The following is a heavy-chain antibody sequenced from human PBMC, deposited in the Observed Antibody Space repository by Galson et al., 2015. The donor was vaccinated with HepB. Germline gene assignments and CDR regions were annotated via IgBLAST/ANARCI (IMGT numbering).Heavy chain of an antibody. CDR2: INAGNGNI. CDR3: ARDLVYYYGSGGVGWFDP. Sequence: SVKVSCKASGYTFTSYAMHWLRRAPGQRLEGMGWINAGNGNIKYSQKFQGRVTITRDTSASTAYMELSSLRSEDTAVYYCARDLVYYYGSGGVGWFDPWGQGTLVTVSS. CDR1: GYTFTSYA. V-gene: IGHV1-3*01. D-gene: IGHD3-10*01. J-gene: IGHJ5*02.